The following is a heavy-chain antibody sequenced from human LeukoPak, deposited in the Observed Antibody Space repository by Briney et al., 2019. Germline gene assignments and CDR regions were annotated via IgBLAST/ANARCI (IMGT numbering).Heavy chain of an antibody. CDR2: ISGGGGNT. CDR1: KFAFSSYA. J-gene: IGHJ3*02. V-gene: IGHV3-23*01. Sequence: GGSLRLSCAASKFAFSSYAMSWVRQAPGKGLEWVSAISGGGGNTYYADSVKGRCTISRDNSKNTLYLQMNSLRAEDTAVYYCGKNRYSGSLSPFDIWGQGTMVTVSS. D-gene: IGHD1-26*01. CDR3: GKNRYSGSLSPFDI.